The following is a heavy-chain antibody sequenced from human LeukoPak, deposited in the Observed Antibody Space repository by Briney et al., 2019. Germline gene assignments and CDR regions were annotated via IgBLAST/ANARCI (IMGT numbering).Heavy chain of an antibody. CDR3: AKYFASGSYYKLPH. J-gene: IGHJ1*01. V-gene: IGHV3-23*01. Sequence: SGGSLRLSCAASAFTFSTYAMSWVRQAPGKGLEWVSSISGSGASTYYADSVKGRFTISRDNSKNTLYLQMNSLRAEDTAVYYCAKYFASGSYYKLPHWGQGTLVTVSS. CDR1: AFTFSTYA. D-gene: IGHD3-10*01. CDR2: ISGSGAST.